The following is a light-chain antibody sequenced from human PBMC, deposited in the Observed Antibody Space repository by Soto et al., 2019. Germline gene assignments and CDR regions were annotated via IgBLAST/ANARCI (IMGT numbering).Light chain of an antibody. CDR1: QSVLYSSNNNNY. CDR2: WAS. Sequence: DIVMTQSPDSLAVSLGERATINCKSSQSVLYSSNNNNYLAWYQQKPGQPPKLLIYWASTRESGVPDRFSGSGSGTDFTLTISNLQAEDVAVYYCQQYCTTPFTFGPGTKVDIK. CDR3: QQYCTTPFT. V-gene: IGKV4-1*01. J-gene: IGKJ3*01.